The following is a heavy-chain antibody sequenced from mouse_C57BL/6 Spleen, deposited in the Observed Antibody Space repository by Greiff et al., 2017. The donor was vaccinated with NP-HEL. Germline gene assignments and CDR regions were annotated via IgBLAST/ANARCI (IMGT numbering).Heavy chain of an antibody. Sequence: EVKLMESGPELVKPGASVKISCKASGYSFTDSNMNWVKQSNGKSLEWIGVINPNYGTTSYNQKFKGKATLTVDQSSSTAYMQLNSLTSEDSAVYYCGGDGTSERDWYFDVWGTGTTVTVSS. CDR1: GYSFTDSN. V-gene: IGHV1-39*01. D-gene: IGHD2-1*01. CDR3: GGDGTSERDWYFDV. CDR2: INPNYGTT. J-gene: IGHJ1*03.